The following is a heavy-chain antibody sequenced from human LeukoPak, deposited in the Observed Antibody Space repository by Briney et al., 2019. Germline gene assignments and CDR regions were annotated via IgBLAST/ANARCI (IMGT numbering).Heavy chain of an antibody. CDR3: ARDPPLYSSSWYGFDP. D-gene: IGHD6-13*01. CDR1: GYTFTSYY. CDR2: INPNSGGT. V-gene: IGHV1-2*02. J-gene: IGHJ5*02. Sequence: ASVKVSCKASGYTFTSYYMHWVRQAPGQGLEWMGWINPNSGGTNYAQKFQGRVTMTRDTSISTAYMELSRLRSDDTAVYYCARDPPLYSSSWYGFDPWGQGTLVTVSS.